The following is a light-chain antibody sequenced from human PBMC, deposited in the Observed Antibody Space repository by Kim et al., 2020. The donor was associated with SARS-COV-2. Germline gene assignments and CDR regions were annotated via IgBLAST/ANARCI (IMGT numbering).Light chain of an antibody. V-gene: IGLV3-1*01. J-gene: IGLJ2*01. CDR3: QAWDSRSAHVV. CDR2: QDN. CDR1: KLGNRY. Sequence: SYELTQPPSVSVSPGQTANITCSGEKLGNRYSCWYQQRSGQSPVLVISQDNKRPSGIPERFSGSNSGNTATLTISGTQAMDEADYYCQAWDSRSAHVVFGGGTKLTVL.